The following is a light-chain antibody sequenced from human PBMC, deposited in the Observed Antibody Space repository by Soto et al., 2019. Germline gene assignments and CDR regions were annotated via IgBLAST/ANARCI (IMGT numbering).Light chain of an antibody. CDR1: SSDVGGFDF. J-gene: IGLJ3*02. V-gene: IGLV2-14*01. Sequence: QSALTQPASVSGSLGQSITISCTGTSSDVGGFDFVSRYQQHPGKAPKLMIYEVNNRPSGVSNRFSGSKSGNTASLTISGLQAEDEADYYCSSWTSSTTQVLGGGTKLTVL. CDR2: EVN. CDR3: SSWTSSTTQV.